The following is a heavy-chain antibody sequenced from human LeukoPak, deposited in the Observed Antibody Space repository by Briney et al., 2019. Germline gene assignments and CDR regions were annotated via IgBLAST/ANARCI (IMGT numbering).Heavy chain of an antibody. J-gene: IGHJ5*02. CDR2: IIPIFGTA. Sequence: SVKVSCKASGYTFTGYYMHWVRQAPGQGLEWMGGIIPIFGTANYAQKFQGRVTITADESTSTAYMELSSLRSEDTAVYYCARYDFWSGFGWFDPWGQGTLVTVSS. CDR3: ARYDFWSGFGWFDP. CDR1: GYTFTGYY. D-gene: IGHD3-3*01. V-gene: IGHV1-69*13.